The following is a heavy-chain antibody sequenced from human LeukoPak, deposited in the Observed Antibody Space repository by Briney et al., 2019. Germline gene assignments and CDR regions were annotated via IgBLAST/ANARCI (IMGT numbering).Heavy chain of an antibody. Sequence: GASVKVSCKASGYTFTGYYMHWVLQAPGQGLEWMGWINPNSGGTNYAQKFQGRVTMTRDTSISTAYMELSRLRSDDTAVYYCARSYGDYYDWYFDLWGRGTLVTVSS. CDR2: INPNSGGT. D-gene: IGHD4-17*01. J-gene: IGHJ2*01. V-gene: IGHV1-2*02. CDR1: GYTFTGYY. CDR3: ARSYGDYYDWYFDL.